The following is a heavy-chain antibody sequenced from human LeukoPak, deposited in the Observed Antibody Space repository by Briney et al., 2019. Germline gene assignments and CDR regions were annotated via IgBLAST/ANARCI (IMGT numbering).Heavy chain of an antibody. J-gene: IGHJ4*02. V-gene: IGHV3-23*01. Sequence: GGTLRLSCAASGFTFSSYGVSWVRQAPGKGLEWVSAISGSGGSTYYADSVKGRFTISRDNAKNSLYLQMNSLRAEDTAVYYCASETNYYDSSGYSGYWGQGTLVTVSS. CDR2: ISGSGGST. D-gene: IGHD3-22*01. CDR3: ASETNYYDSSGYSGY. CDR1: GFTFSSYG.